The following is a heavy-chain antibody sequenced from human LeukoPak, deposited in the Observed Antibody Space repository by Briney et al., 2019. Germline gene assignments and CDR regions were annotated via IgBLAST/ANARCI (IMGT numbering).Heavy chain of an antibody. CDR1: GGSISSYD. D-gene: IGHD6-6*01. J-gene: IGHJ4*02. CDR2: IYYSGST. V-gene: IGHV4-59*01. Sequence: SETLSLTCTVSGGSISSYDWSWIRQPPGKGLEGIGYIYYSGSTNDNPSLKSRVTISVDTSKNQFSLKLRSVPAADTAVYYCARSPYSSSARKYYFDYWGQGTLVTVSS. CDR3: ARSPYSSSARKYYFDY.